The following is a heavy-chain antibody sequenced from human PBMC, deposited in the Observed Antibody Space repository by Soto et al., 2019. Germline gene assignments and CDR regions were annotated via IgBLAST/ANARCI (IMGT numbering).Heavy chain of an antibody. Sequence: SETLSLTCTVSGGSISSYYWSWIRQPPGKGLEWIGYIYYSGSTNYNPSLKSRVTISVDTSKNQFSLKLSSVTAADTAVYYCAMGELELAYYYMDVWGKGTTVTVSS. CDR1: GGSISSYY. J-gene: IGHJ6*03. D-gene: IGHD1-7*01. CDR3: AMGELELAYYYMDV. CDR2: IYYSGST. V-gene: IGHV4-59*01.